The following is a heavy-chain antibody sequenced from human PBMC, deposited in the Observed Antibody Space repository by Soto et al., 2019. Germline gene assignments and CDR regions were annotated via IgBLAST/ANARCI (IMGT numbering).Heavy chain of an antibody. CDR2: INAGNGNT. J-gene: IGHJ5*02. Sequence: SVKVSCKASGYTFTSYAMHWVRQAPGQRLEWMGWINAGNGNTKYSQKFQGRVTITRDTSASTAYMELSSLRSEDTAVYYCARDGRRYCSSTSCYSWFDPWGQGTLVTVSS. CDR3: ARDGRRYCSSTSCYSWFDP. CDR1: GYTFTSYA. D-gene: IGHD2-2*01. V-gene: IGHV1-3*01.